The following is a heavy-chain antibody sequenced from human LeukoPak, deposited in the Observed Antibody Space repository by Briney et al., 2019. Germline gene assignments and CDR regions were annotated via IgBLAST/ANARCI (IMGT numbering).Heavy chain of an antibody. D-gene: IGHD6-19*01. J-gene: IGHJ6*03. CDR1: GYTFTSYH. CDR3: ARVAARYYYYYYMDV. V-gene: IGHV1-2*02. CDR2: INPNSGGT. Sequence: GASVKVSCKASGYTFTSYHMHWVRQAPGQGLEWMGWINPNSGGTNYAQKFQGRVTMTRDTSISTAYMELSRLRSDDTAVYYCARVAARYYYYYYMDVWGKGTTVTVSS.